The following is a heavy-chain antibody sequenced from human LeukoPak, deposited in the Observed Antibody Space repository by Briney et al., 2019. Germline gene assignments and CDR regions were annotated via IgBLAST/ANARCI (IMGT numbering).Heavy chain of an antibody. CDR2: ISGSGGST. D-gene: IGHD3-10*01. J-gene: IGHJ4*02. V-gene: IGHV3-23*01. Sequence: GGSLRLSCAASGFTFSSYAMSWVRQAPGKGLEWVSAISGSGGSTYYADSVRGRFTISRDNSKNTLYLQMNSLRAEDTAVYYCAKDSSKVPSEDYWGQGTLVTVSS. CDR3: AKDSSKVPSEDY. CDR1: GFTFSSYA.